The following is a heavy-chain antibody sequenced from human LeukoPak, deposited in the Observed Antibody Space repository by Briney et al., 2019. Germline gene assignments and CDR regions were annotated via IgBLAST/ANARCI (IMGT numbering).Heavy chain of an antibody. J-gene: IGHJ5*02. Sequence: QPRGSLRLSCAPSGFTFSSYAMSWVRQAPGEGLEWVSAISGSGGSTYYADSVKGRFTISRDNCKNTLYLQRNSLRAEDTAVYYCAKDRTQLGEGWFDPWGQGTLVTVSS. D-gene: IGHD6-6*01. V-gene: IGHV3-23*01. CDR2: ISGSGGST. CDR1: GFTFSSYA. CDR3: AKDRTQLGEGWFDP.